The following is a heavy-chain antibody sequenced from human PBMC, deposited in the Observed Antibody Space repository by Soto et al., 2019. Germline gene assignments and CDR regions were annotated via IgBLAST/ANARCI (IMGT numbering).Heavy chain of an antibody. CDR1: GFSFDDYA. D-gene: IGHD2-21*02. V-gene: IGHV3-9*01. Sequence: GGSLRLSCAASGFSFDDYAMHWVRQVLGKGLEWVSGISWKTGSTGYADSVKGRFTISRDNAKNSLYLQMNSLRAEDTALYYCAKDFGVTPTDAFDIWGQGTMVTVSS. CDR3: AKDFGVTPTDAFDI. J-gene: IGHJ3*02. CDR2: ISWKTGST.